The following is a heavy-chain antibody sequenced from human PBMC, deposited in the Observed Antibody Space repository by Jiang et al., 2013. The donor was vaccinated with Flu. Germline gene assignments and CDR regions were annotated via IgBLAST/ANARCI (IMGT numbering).Heavy chain of an antibody. CDR2: IKSKTDGGTT. CDR1: GFTFSNAW. Sequence: QLLESGGGLVKPGGSLRLSCAASGFTFSNAWMNWVRQAPGKGLEWVGRIKSKTDGGTTDYGAPVKGRFTISRDDSLNTLYLQMNTLEAGDTAVYFCTTNPHSDSWGQGTLVTVSS. V-gene: IGHV3-15*01. J-gene: IGHJ4*02. CDR3: TTNPHSDS.